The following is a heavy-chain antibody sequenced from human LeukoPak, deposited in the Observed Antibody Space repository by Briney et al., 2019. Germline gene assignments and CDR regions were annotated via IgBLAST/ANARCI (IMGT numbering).Heavy chain of an antibody. CDR3: ARDRENYGDLGD. V-gene: IGHV1-18*01. D-gene: IGHD4-17*01. Sequence: SVKVSCKASGYTFINYNINWVRQAPGQGLEWMGRISPYNGDTNYAQKLQGRVTMTTDTSTNTAYMELRSLRADDTAMYYCARDRENYGDLGDWGQGTLVTVSS. CDR2: ISPYNGDT. J-gene: IGHJ4*02. CDR1: GYTFINYN.